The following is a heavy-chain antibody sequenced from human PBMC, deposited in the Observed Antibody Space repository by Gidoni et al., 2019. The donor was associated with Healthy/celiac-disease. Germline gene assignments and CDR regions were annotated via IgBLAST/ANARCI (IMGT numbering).Heavy chain of an antibody. Sequence: QVQLQQWGAGLLKPSETLSLTCAVYGGSFSGYYWSWIRQPPGKGLEWIGEINHSGSTNYNPSLKSRVTISVDTSKNQFSLKLSSVTAADTAVYYCARTEVVVAAFFDYWGQGTLVTVSS. CDR2: INHSGST. D-gene: IGHD2-15*01. V-gene: IGHV4-34*01. CDR3: ARTEVVVAAFFDY. CDR1: GGSFSGYY. J-gene: IGHJ4*02.